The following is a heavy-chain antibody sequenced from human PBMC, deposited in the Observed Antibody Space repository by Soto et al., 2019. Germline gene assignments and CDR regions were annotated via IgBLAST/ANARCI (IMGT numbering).Heavy chain of an antibody. CDR3: ARALEYSSSLYYYYYGMDV. D-gene: IGHD6-6*01. Sequence: GSLRLSCAASGFTFSSYSMNWVRQAPGKGLEWVSYISSSSSTIYYADSVKGRFTISRDNAKNSLYLQMNSLRDEDTAVYYCARALEYSSSLYYYYYGMDVWGQGTTVTVSS. J-gene: IGHJ6*02. V-gene: IGHV3-48*02. CDR2: ISSSSSTI. CDR1: GFTFSSYS.